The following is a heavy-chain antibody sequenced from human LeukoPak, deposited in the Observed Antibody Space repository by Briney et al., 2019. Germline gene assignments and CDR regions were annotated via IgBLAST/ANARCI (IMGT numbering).Heavy chain of an antibody. D-gene: IGHD3-22*01. CDR1: GGTFSSYA. J-gene: IGHJ4*02. Sequence: PVKVSCTAFGGTFSSYAISWVRQAPGQGLEWMGRIITILGIANYAQKFQGRVTITADKSTSTDYMELSSLRSEDTAVYYCASGGGDYYDSSGYYFRGLGYFDYWGQGTLVTVSS. CDR3: ASGGGDYYDSSGYYFRGLGYFDY. CDR2: IITILGIA. V-gene: IGHV1-69*04.